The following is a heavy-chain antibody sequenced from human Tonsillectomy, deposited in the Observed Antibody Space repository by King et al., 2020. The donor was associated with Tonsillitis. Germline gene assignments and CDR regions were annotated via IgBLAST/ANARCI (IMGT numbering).Heavy chain of an antibody. CDR2: IYYSGST. CDR1: GGPISSSTYY. Sequence: LQLQESGPGLVKSSGTLSLTCTVSGGPISSSTYYWAWIRQPPGEGLEWIGSIYYSGSTYYNPSLKSRVTISVDTSKNQFSLKLSSMTAADTALFYCARVYYDRRGYSSFDYWGQGTLVTVSS. J-gene: IGHJ4*02. D-gene: IGHD3-22*01. V-gene: IGHV4-39*07. CDR3: ARVYYDRRGYSSFDY.